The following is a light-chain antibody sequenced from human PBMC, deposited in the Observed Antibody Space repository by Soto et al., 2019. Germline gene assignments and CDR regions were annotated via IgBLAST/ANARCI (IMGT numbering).Light chain of an antibody. CDR1: QSLLHNNGYNY. CDR3: MQALQTPPT. V-gene: IGKV2-28*01. J-gene: IGKJ2*01. CDR2: LGS. Sequence: DTVMTQSPLSLPVTPGEPASISCRSSQSLLHNNGYNYLDWYLQKPGQSPQLLIYLGSSRASGVPDRFSGSGSGTDFTLKISRVEAEDVGVYYCMQALQTPPTFGQGTKLEIK.